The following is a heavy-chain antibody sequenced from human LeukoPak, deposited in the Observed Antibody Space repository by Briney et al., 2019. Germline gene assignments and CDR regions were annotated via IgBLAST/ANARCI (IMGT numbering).Heavy chain of an antibody. D-gene: IGHD6-19*01. CDR2: IYYSGNT. CDR1: GVSISSSNSY. Sequence: SETLSLTCTVSGVSISSSNSYWGWIRQPPGKGLEWIGSIYYSGNTYYNASLKSQVSISIDRSKNQFSLRLTSVTAADTAVYYCARTIGREQGLVEGWFDPWGQGTLVTVSS. V-gene: IGHV4-39*01. J-gene: IGHJ5*02. CDR3: ARTIGREQGLVEGWFDP.